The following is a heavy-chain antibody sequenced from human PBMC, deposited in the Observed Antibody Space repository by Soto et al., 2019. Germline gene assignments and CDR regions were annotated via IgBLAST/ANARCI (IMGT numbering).Heavy chain of an antibody. J-gene: IGHJ4*02. D-gene: IGHD4-17*01. V-gene: IGHV3-23*01. Sequence: GGSLRLSCAASGFTFNNYAMSWIRQAPGKGLDWVSAISGDDESTFYADSVKGRLTISRDNSRNTLYLQMNSLRAEDTAVYFCARAVDGDYPFDFWGQGPLVTVS. CDR3: ARAVDGDYPFDF. CDR2: ISGDDEST. CDR1: GFTFNNYA.